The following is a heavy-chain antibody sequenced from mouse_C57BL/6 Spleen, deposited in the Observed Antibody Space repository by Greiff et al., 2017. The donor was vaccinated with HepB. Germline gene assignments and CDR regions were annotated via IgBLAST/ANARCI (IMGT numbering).Heavy chain of an antibody. J-gene: IGHJ3*01. CDR2: INPNNGGT. Sequence: EVQLQQSGPELVKPGASVKIPCKASGYTFTDYNMDWVKQSHGKSLGWIGDINPNNGGTIYNQKFKGKATLTVDKYSSTAYMELRSLTSEDTAVYYCARRGYYYGSSYAWFAYWGQVTLVTVSA. CDR3: ARRGYYYGSSYAWFAY. V-gene: IGHV1-18*01. CDR1: GYTFTDYN. D-gene: IGHD1-1*01.